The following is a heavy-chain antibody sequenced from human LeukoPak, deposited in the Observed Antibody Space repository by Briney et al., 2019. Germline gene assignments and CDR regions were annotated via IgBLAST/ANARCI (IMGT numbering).Heavy chain of an antibody. D-gene: IGHD3-3*01. CDR2: INHSGST. CDR1: GGSFSGYY. V-gene: IGHV4-34*01. CDR3: ARANDYDFWSGYSFDY. Sequence: XETLSLTCAVYGGSFSGYYWSWIRQPPGKGLEWIGEINHSGSTNYNPSLKSRVTISVDTSKNQFSLKLSSVTAADTAVYYCARANDYDFWSGYSFDYWGQGTLVTVSS. J-gene: IGHJ4*02.